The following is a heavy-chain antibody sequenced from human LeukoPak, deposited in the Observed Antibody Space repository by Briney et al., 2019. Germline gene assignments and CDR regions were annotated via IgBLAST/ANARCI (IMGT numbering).Heavy chain of an antibody. Sequence: GGSLRLSCTASGFTFSGYSMNWIRQAPGKGLEWVSSFGTRSTSIYRAGSVKGRFAISRDNAKNSLYLQMNSLRAEDTALYYCAREVSEGFDFWGQGTLVTVSS. CDR1: GFTFSGYS. CDR2: FGTRSTSI. CDR3: AREVSEGFDF. J-gene: IGHJ4*02. D-gene: IGHD3-22*01. V-gene: IGHV3-21*01.